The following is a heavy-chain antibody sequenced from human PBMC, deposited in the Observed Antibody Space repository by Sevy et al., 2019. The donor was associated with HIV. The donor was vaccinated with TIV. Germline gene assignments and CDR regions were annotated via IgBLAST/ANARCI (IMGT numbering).Heavy chain of an antibody. V-gene: IGHV3-23*01. CDR2: ISGSGLST. CDR3: AKARPYDFWSGIYYYYYGMDV. J-gene: IGHJ6*02. CDR1: GFTFSSYA. Sequence: GGSLRLSCAASGFTFSSYAMSWVRQAPGKGLEWVSAISGSGLSTYYADSVKGRFTISRDNSKNTLYLQMNSLRAEDTAVYYCAKARPYDFWSGIYYYYYGMDVWGQGTTVTVSS. D-gene: IGHD3-3*01.